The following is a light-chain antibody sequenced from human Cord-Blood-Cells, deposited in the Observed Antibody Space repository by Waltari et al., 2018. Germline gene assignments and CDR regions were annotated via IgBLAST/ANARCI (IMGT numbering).Light chain of an antibody. J-gene: IGLJ1*01. CDR1: SLMSYY. V-gene: IGLV3-19*01. Sequence: SSELTQDPAVSVALGQTVRTTCQGASLMSYYARWYLQKPGQAPVLVIYGKHNRPSGIPDRFSGSSSGNTASLTITGAQAEDEADYYCNSRDSSGNHHYVFGTGTKVTVL. CDR2: GKH. CDR3: NSRDSSGNHHYV.